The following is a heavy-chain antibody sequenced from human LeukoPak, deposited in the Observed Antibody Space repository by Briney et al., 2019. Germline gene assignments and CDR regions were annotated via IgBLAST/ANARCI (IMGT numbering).Heavy chain of an antibody. J-gene: IGHJ4*02. CDR3: ARVGEYSYVYYYFDY. CDR2: RYSSGST. Sequence: PSETLSLTCTVSGDSISSGSSYWSWIRQPAGKGLEWIGRRYSSGSTNYNPSLKSRVTISVDTSKNQFSLKLTSVTAADTAVYYCARVGEYSYVYYYFDYWGQGTLVTVSS. D-gene: IGHD5-18*01. V-gene: IGHV4-61*02. CDR1: GDSISSGSSY.